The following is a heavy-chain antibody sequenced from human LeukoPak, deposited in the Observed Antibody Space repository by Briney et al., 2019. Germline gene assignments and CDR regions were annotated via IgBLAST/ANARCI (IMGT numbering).Heavy chain of an antibody. V-gene: IGHV3-30*03. CDR1: GFSFTSYG. J-gene: IGHJ4*02. CDR2: ISYDGSNK. Sequence: PGGSLRLSCAASGFSFTSYGMNWVRQAPGKGLEWVAVISYDGSNKYYVDSVKGRFTISRDNSKNTLYLQMNSLRAEDTAVYYCARDRPAIFILYCSGSSCPTYYFDYWGQGTLVTVSS. D-gene: IGHD2-15*01. CDR3: ARDRPAIFILYCSGSSCPTYYFDY.